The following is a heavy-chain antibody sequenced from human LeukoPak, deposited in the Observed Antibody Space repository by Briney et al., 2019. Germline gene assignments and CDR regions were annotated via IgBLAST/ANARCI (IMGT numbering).Heavy chain of an antibody. V-gene: IGHV3-48*03. CDR1: GFTFSGFE. CDR3: ARDPGHCSSTSCYKFFDY. J-gene: IGHJ4*02. Sequence: PGGSLRLSCAASGFTFSGFEMNWVRQAPGKGLEWVSYSSSCSTISYADSVKGRFTVSRDNAKNSLYLQMNSLRAEDTAVYYCARDPGHCSSTSCYKFFDYWGQGTLVTVSS. D-gene: IGHD2-2*02. CDR2: SSSCSTI.